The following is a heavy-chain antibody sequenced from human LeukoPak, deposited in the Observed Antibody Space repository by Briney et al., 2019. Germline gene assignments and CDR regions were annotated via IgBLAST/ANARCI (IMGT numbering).Heavy chain of an antibody. CDR1: GFTFSSYA. V-gene: IGHV3-23*01. Sequence: PGGSLRLSCAASGFTFSSYAMSWVRQAPGKGLEWVSAISGSGGSTYYADSVKGRFTISRDNSKNTLYLQMNSLRAEDTAVYYCANVVSGLRCDSSAYDYWGQGTLVTVSS. CDR2: ISGSGGST. J-gene: IGHJ4*02. D-gene: IGHD3-22*01. CDR3: ANVVSGLRCDSSAYDY.